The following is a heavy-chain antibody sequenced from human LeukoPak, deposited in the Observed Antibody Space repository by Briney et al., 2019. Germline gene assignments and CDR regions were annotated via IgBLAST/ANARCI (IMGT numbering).Heavy chain of an antibody. V-gene: IGHV4-31*03. CDR2: IYYSGTT. J-gene: IGHJ4*02. D-gene: IGHD1-26*01. CDR1: GVSISSDGYY. Sequence: SQTLSLTCTVSGVSISSDGYYWTWIRQHPGKGLEWIGYIYYSGTTYYNPSLESRVTLSVDTSKNQFSLRLSSVTAADTAVYYCANVGARDYWGQGTLVTVSS. CDR3: ANVGARDY.